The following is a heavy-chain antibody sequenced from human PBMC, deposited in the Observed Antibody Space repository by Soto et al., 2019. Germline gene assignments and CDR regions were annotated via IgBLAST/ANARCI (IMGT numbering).Heavy chain of an antibody. Sequence: QVQLVQSGAEVKKPGASVKVSCKASGYTFTSYVISWVRQAPGQGLEWMGGISAYNGNTNYAQKLQGRVTMTTDTSTSTAYMERRSLRSDDTAVYYCVVAAQPYCFDYWGQGTLVTVSS. D-gene: IGHD2-15*01. V-gene: IGHV1-18*01. CDR2: ISAYNGNT. CDR3: VVAAQPYCFDY. CDR1: GYTFTSYV. J-gene: IGHJ4*02.